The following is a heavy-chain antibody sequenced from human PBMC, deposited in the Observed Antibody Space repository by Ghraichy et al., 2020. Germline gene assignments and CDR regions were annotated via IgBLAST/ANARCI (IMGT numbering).Heavy chain of an antibody. CDR1: GFSLRTSGVG. J-gene: IGHJ4*02. V-gene: IGHV2-5*01. CDR2: IYWNDDK. D-gene: IGHD3-10*01. CDR3: AHLARLWDSASENYLSGPFDY. Sequence: SGPTLVKPTQTLTLTCTFSGFSLRTSGVGVAWIRQPPGKALDWLALIYWNDDKRYTPSLQNRVTITKDTSRNRVVLTMANLDPVDTATYYCAHLARLWDSASENYLSGPFDYWGQGTLVTVSS.